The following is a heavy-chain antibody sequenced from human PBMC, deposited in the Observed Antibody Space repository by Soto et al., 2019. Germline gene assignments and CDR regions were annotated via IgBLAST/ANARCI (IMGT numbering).Heavy chain of an antibody. J-gene: IGHJ4*02. D-gene: IGHD1-20*01. CDR1: RFTFMIYV. CDR2: IWYHGNSM. Sequence: GAPRLSCAASRFTFMIYVIHWVRQAPGKGLEWVAVIWYHGNSMYYADSVKGRFTISRDNSKNTLYLQMNNLRAEDTAVYYCARYNTGHSDYWGQGTLVTVSS. CDR3: ARYNTGHSDY. V-gene: IGHV3-33*01.